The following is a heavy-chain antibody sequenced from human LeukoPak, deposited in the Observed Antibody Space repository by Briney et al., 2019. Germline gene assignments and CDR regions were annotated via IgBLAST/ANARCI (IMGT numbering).Heavy chain of an antibody. CDR3: ARYLYDYVWGSYRYFDY. CDR2: IYYSGRT. D-gene: IGHD3-16*02. Sequence: SESLSLACTVSGGSVSSSSYYWGWLRQPAGKGLEWIGRIYYSGRTYYNPSLKSRVTISVDTSKNQFSLKPSSVTAAHTAVYYCARYLYDYVWGSYRYFDYWGQGTLVTVSS. CDR1: GGSVSSSSYY. J-gene: IGHJ4*02. V-gene: IGHV4-39*01.